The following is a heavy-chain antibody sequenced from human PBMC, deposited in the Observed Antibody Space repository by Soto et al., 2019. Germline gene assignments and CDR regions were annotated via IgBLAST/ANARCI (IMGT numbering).Heavy chain of an antibody. Sequence: SETLSLTCAVYGGSFSGYYWSWIRQPPGKGLEWIGEINHSGSTNYNPSLKSRVTISVDTSKNQFSLKLSSVTAADTAVYYCARQKSSGWYYFDYWGQGTLVTVSS. D-gene: IGHD6-19*01. CDR1: GGSFSGYY. CDR3: ARQKSSGWYYFDY. V-gene: IGHV4-34*01. CDR2: INHSGST. J-gene: IGHJ4*02.